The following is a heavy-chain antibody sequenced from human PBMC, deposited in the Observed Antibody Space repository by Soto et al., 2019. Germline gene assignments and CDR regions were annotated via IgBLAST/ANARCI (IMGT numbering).Heavy chain of an antibody. D-gene: IGHD1-7*01. CDR2: IYIGGST. V-gene: IGHV3-66*01. CDR1: GVTVSSNY. CDR3: ARGVSWNYSYFDY. J-gene: IGHJ4*02. Sequence: PGGSLRLSCAVSGVTVSSNYMTWVRQAPGKGLEWVSVIYIGGSTYYADSVKGRFTISRDNSKNTVYLQMNSLRAEDTAVYYCARGVSWNYSYFDYWGQGTLVTVSS.